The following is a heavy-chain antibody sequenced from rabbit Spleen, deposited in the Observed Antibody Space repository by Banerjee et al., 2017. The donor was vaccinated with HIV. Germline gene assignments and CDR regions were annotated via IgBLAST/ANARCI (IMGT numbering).Heavy chain of an antibody. CDR3: ARDTSSSFSSYGMDL. CDR2: IYSTIYYT. J-gene: IGHJ6*01. V-gene: IGHV1S45*01. CDR1: GFSFSSSYW. Sequence: QKQLEESGGDLVKPEGSLTLTCTASGFSFSSSYWICWVRQAPGKGLEWIGYIYSTIYYTYYATWAKGRFTISKTSSTTVTLQVTRLTAADTATYFCARDTSSSFSSYGMDLWGQGTLVTVS. D-gene: IGHD1-1*01.